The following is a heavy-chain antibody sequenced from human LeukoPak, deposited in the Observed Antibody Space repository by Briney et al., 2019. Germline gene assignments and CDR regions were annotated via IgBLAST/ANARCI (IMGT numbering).Heavy chain of an antibody. CDR1: GFTFSTYG. Sequence: GGSLRLSCAASGFTFSTYGMHWVRQAPGKGLEWVAFIRNDGSNKYYADSVKGRFTISRDNSKTTLYLQMNSLGAEDTAVYFCAKGSSLPVAGTLDYWGQGTLATVSS. CDR3: AKGSSLPVAGTLDY. J-gene: IGHJ4*02. V-gene: IGHV3-30*02. CDR2: IRNDGSNK. D-gene: IGHD6-19*01.